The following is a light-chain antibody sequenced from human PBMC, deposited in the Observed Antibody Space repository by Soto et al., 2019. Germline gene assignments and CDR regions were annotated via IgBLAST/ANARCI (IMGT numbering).Light chain of an antibody. CDR3: QQLNSYPRT. CDR2: AAS. V-gene: IGKV1-9*01. Sequence: DIQLTQSPSFLSASVGDRVTITCRASQGISSHLAWYQQKPGKAPKLLIYAASTLQSGVPSRFSGSGSGTEFTLTISSLQPEDFATYHCQQLNSYPRTFGQGTKLEIK. CDR1: QGISSH. J-gene: IGKJ2*01.